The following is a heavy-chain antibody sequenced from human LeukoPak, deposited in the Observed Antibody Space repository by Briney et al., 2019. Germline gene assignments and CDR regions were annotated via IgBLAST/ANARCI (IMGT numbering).Heavy chain of an antibody. D-gene: IGHD3-22*01. V-gene: IGHV1-2*02. CDR1: GYTFTGYY. Sequence: GASVKVSCKASGYTFTGYYMHWVRQAPGQGLEWMGWINPNSCGTNYAQKFQGRVTITADESTSTAYMELSSLRSEDTAVYYCARVKGSGYSWFDPWGQGTLVTVSS. CDR3: ARVKGSGYSWFDP. J-gene: IGHJ5*02. CDR2: INPNSCGT.